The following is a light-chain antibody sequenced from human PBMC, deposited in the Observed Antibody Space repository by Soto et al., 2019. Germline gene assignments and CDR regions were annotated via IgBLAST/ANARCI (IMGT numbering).Light chain of an antibody. Sequence: QSALTQPASVSGSPGQSITISCTGTNSDVGGFNYVSWYQHHPGKAPKLIIYEVSNRPSGVSSRFSGSKSDNTASLTISGLQAEDEADYNCTSYESPSTFYVFGTGTKLTVL. CDR1: NSDVGGFNY. J-gene: IGLJ1*01. V-gene: IGLV2-14*01. CDR2: EVS. CDR3: TSYESPSTFYV.